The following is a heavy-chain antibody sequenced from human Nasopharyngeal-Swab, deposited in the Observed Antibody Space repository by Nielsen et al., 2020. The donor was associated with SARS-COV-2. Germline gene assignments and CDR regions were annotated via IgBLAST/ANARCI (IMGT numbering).Heavy chain of an antibody. D-gene: IGHD2-2*01. CDR2: IYYSGST. CDR1: GGSISSSSYY. CDR3: AREIVVVPAARRTYFDY. Sequence: SETLSLTCTVSGGSISSSSYYWGWIRQPPGKGLKWIGSIYYSGSTYYNPSLKSRVTISVDTSKNQFSLKLSSVTAADTAVYYCAREIVVVPAARRTYFDYWGQGTLVTVSS. J-gene: IGHJ4*02. V-gene: IGHV4-39*01.